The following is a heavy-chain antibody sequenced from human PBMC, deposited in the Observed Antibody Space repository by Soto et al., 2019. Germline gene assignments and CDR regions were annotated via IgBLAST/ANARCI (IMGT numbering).Heavy chain of an antibody. CDR2: ISTYNGDT. D-gene: IGHD2-15*01. V-gene: IGHV1-18*01. CDR3: ARAGAAPYYYYGMDV. J-gene: IGHJ6*02. CDR1: GYTFSTSG. Sequence: ASVKVSCKASGYTFSTSGMSWLRQAPGQGLEWMGWISTYNGDTNNAPKFQDRVTMTSATSTSTVYMELRSLRSDDTAVYYCARAGAAPYYYYGMDVWGQGTRVTVSS.